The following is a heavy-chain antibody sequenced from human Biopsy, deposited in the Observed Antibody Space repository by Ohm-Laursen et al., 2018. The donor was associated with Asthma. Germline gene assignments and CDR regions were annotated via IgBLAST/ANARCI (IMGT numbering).Heavy chain of an antibody. V-gene: IGHV3-53*01. CDR3: ARGDSSNWSHYDFDY. CDR2: ISSGGTS. CDR1: GFAASRDH. D-gene: IGHD3-22*01. Sequence: GSLRLSCAASGFAASRDHMFWVRQAPGKGLEWVSVISSGGTSHTADSVRSRFSIFRDYSKNTLYLLMHSLIPEDTAVYYCARGDSSNWSHYDFDYWGQGTLVTVSS. J-gene: IGHJ4*02.